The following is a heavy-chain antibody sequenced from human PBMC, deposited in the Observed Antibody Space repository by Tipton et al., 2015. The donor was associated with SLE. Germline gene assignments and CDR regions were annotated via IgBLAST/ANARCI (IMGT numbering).Heavy chain of an antibody. CDR1: GGSISSYY. D-gene: IGHD3-22*01. CDR3: ARHGDYYDSSGYSY. J-gene: IGHJ4*02. CDR2: IYYSGST. V-gene: IGHV4-59*01. Sequence: TLSLTCTVSGGSISSYYWSWIRQSPGKGLEWIGYIYYSGSTNYNPFLKSRVTISVDTSKNQFSRKLSSVTAADTAVYYCARHGDYYDSSGYSYWGQGTLVTVSS.